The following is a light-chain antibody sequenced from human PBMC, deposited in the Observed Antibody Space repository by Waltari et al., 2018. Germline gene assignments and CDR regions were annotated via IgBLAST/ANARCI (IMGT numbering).Light chain of an antibody. CDR3: QQHANLPFT. V-gene: IGKV1-33*01. CDR1: QDIKTW. Sequence: DIQMTQSPSSLSASVGDKVTIICRASQDIKTWLAWYQQKPGKAPKLLVYKASSLEAGVPSRFRGGGSGTDFSLTISSLQPEDIARYYCQQHANLPFTFGPGTELDVK. J-gene: IGKJ3*01. CDR2: KAS.